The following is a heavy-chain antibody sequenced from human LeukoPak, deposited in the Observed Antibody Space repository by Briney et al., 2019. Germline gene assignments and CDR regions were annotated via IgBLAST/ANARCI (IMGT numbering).Heavy chain of an antibody. J-gene: IGHJ5*02. CDR1: GGTFSSYA. V-gene: IGHV1-69*05. Sequence: PSVKLSCKASGGTFSSYAISWVRQAPGQGLEWMGGIIPIFGTANYAQKFQGRVTITTDESTSTAYMELSSLRSEDTAVYYCARGRGYSGYDYNWFDPWGQGTLVTVSS. D-gene: IGHD5-12*01. CDR3: ARGRGYSGYDYNWFDP. CDR2: IIPIFGTA.